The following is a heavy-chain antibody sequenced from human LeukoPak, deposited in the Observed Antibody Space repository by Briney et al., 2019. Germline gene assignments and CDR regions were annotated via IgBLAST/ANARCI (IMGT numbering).Heavy chain of an antibody. V-gene: IGHV4-30-2*01. J-gene: IGHJ5*02. D-gene: IGHD4-23*01. CDR2: IYHSGST. Sequence: SQTLSLTCAVSGGSISSGGYSWSWIRQPPGKGLEWIGYIYHSGSTYYNPSLKSRVTISVDRSKNQFSLKLSSVTAADTAVYYCARVYGGNPYHWFDPWGQGTLVTVSS. CDR1: GGSISSGGYS. CDR3: ARVYGGNPYHWFDP.